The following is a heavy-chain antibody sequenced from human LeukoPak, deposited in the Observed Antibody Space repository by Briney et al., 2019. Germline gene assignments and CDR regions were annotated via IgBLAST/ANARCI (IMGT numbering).Heavy chain of an antibody. Sequence: PSETLSLTCAVYGGSFSGYYWSWIRQPPGKGLEWIGEINHSGSTNYNPSLKSRVTISVDTSKNQFSLKLSSVTAADTAAYYCARELEGTAHWGQGTLVTVSS. D-gene: IGHD1-26*01. CDR3: ARELEGTAH. V-gene: IGHV4-34*01. CDR2: INHSGST. J-gene: IGHJ4*02. CDR1: GGSFSGYY.